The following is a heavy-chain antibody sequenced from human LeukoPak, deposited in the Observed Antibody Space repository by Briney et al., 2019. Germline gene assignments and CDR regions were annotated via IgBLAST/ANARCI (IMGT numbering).Heavy chain of an antibody. CDR2: IRGTGTTT. CDR1: GFTFSDHA. CDR3: AKVSWLGTLPSYHFDS. Sequence: GGSLRLSCAASGFTFSDHAMSWVRQAPGKGLEWVSAIRGTGTTTFYAASVKGRFTIFRDNSKNTADLQMNSLRAEDTAVYYCAKVSWLGTLPSYHFDSWGQGTQVTASS. V-gene: IGHV3-23*01. D-gene: IGHD6-19*01. J-gene: IGHJ4*02.